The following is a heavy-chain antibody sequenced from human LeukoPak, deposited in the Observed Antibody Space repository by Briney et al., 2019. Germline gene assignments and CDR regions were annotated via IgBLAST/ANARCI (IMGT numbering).Heavy chain of an antibody. V-gene: IGHV4-39*01. J-gene: IGHJ2*01. CDR2: IYYSGNT. CDR3: ARKGDGYNSGYFDL. D-gene: IGHD5-24*01. Sequence: SETLSLTCTVSGGSISSSSHYWGWIRQPPGKGLEWIGSIYYSGNTYYNPSLKSRVTISVDTSKNQFSLILSSMTAADTAVYYCARKGDGYNSGYFDLWGRGTLVTVSS. CDR1: GGSISSSSHY.